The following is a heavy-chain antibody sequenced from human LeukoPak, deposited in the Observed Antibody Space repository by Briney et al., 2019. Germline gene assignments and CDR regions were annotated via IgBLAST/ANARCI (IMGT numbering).Heavy chain of an antibody. V-gene: IGHV4-59*08. CDR2: IYYSGST. Sequence: SETLSLTCTVSGGSISSYYWSWIQQPPGKGLEWIGYIYYSGSTNYNPSLKSRVTISVDTSKNQFSLKLSSVTAADTAVYYCARRARFLEWLYYDAFDIWGQGTMVTVSS. CDR3: ARRARFLEWLYYDAFDI. J-gene: IGHJ3*02. D-gene: IGHD3-3*01. CDR1: GGSISSYY.